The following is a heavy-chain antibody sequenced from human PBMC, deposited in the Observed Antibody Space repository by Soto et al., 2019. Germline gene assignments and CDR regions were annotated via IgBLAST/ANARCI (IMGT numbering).Heavy chain of an antibody. J-gene: IGHJ4*02. Sequence: EVQLLESGGGLVQPGGSLRLSCAASGFTFSSYALNWVRQAPGKGLGWVSTISGSGGDTYYADSVKGRFTISRDNSKYTLSLQMDSLRAEDTAVYYCAKGGRSSSGLDFDYWGQGTLVTVSS. V-gene: IGHV3-23*01. D-gene: IGHD6-6*01. CDR3: AKGGRSSSGLDFDY. CDR2: ISGSGGDT. CDR1: GFTFSSYA.